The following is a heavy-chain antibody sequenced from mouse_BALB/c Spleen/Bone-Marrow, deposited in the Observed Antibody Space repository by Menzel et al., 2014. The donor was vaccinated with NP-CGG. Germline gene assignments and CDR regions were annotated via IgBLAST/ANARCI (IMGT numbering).Heavy chain of an antibody. Sequence: QVQLQQSGAELVRPGTSVKISCKASGYAFTNYWLGWVKQGPGHGLEWIGDIYPGSGNTYYNEKFKGKATLTADKSSSTAYMQLSSLTSEDSAVYFCAGDVAYWGQGTLVTVSA. CDR2: IYPGSGNT. CDR1: GYAFTNYW. D-gene: IGHD3-3*01. CDR3: AGDVAY. V-gene: IGHV1-63*01. J-gene: IGHJ3*01.